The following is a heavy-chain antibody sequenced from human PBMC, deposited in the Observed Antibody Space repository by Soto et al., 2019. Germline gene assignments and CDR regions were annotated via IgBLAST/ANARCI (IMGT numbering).Heavy chain of an antibody. Sequence: GGSLRLSCAASGFTFSSYAMSWVRQAPGKGLEWVSVISYSGDAIHYADSVKGRFTISRDNSKSTLYLQMNSLRAEDTAVYYCAKGSGDSWYSFFFWGQGTLVTVSS. V-gene: IGHV3-23*01. J-gene: IGHJ4*02. CDR1: GFTFSSYA. CDR3: AKGSGDSWYSFFF. D-gene: IGHD6-13*01. CDR2: ISYSGDAI.